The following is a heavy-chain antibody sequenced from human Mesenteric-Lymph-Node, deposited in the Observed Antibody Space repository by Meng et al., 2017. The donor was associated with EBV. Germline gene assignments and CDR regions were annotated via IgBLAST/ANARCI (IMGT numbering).Heavy chain of an antibody. J-gene: IGHJ4*01. CDR1: GYTFTSYA. CDR2: INAGNGNT. V-gene: IGHV1-3*01. D-gene: IGHD6-19*01. CDR3: ARGASTSWPVDY. Sequence: QGQLLPSGAEVKKPGDSVKVSCKASGYTFTSYAMHWLRQAPGQRLEWMGWINAGNGNTKYSEKFQGRVTITRDTFASTAYMELSSLRSEDTAVYYCARGASTSWPVDYWGHGTLVTVSS.